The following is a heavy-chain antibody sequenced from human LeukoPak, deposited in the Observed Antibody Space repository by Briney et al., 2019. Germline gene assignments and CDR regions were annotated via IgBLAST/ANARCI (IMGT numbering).Heavy chain of an antibody. CDR1: GFIVSNHY. CDR3: ARYSGDYGGNTYFFDY. D-gene: IGHD4-23*01. Sequence: GGSLRLSCAASGFIVSNHYMGWVRQAPGKGLDWVSVMYSSGNIHYADSVKGRFTISRDNSKNTLYLQMNSVRAEDTAVYYCARYSGDYGGNTYFFDYWGQGTLVTVSS. CDR2: MYSSGNI. V-gene: IGHV3-53*01. J-gene: IGHJ4*02.